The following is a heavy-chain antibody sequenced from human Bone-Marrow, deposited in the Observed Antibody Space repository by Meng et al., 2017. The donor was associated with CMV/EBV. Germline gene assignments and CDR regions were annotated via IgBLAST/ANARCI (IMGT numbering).Heavy chain of an antibody. Sequence: GSLRLSCAVYGGSFSGYYWSWIRQPPGKGLEWIGEINHSGSTNYNPPLKSRVTISVDTSKNQFSLKLSSVTAADTAVYYCARGAARQDYWGQGTLVTVSS. CDR2: INHSGST. V-gene: IGHV4-34*01. CDR3: ARGAARQDY. D-gene: IGHD6-6*01. CDR1: GGSFSGYY. J-gene: IGHJ4*02.